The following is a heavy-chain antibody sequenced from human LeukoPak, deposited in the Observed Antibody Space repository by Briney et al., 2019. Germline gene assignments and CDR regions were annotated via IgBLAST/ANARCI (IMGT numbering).Heavy chain of an antibody. CDR1: GFTFSDYY. D-gene: IGHD4-17*01. J-gene: IGHJ4*02. Sequence: GGSLTLSCAASGFTFSDYYMGWIRQAPGKGLEWISYISSWISTTYYADSVKGRLTISRDNANNLLYLQMNSLTAEDTAVYYCARAVTTVTLFDLWGQGTLVPISS. CDR3: ARAVTTVTLFDL. V-gene: IGHV3-11*04. CDR2: ISSWISTT.